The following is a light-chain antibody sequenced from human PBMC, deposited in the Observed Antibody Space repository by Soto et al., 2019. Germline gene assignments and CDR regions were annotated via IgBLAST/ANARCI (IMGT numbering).Light chain of an antibody. CDR2: VQGSGSY. V-gene: IGLV4-60*02. J-gene: IGLJ3*02. Sequence: QPVLTQSSSASASLGSSGKLTCTLSSGHSGYTIAWHQQQPGEAPRYLMKVQGSGSYNKGSGVPDRFSGSSSGADRYLTISNLQFEDEADYYCETWDTNTHRVFGGGTKLTVL. CDR3: ETWDTNTHRV. CDR1: SGHSGYT.